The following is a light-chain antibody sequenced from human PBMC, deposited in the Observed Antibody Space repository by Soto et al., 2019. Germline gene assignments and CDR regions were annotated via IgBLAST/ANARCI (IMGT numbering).Light chain of an antibody. J-gene: IGLJ3*02. CDR3: QSFDSSHVL. V-gene: IGLV1-40*01. CDR1: NSNIGAGYA. Sequence: QSVLTQPPSVSGAPGQRITISCTGSNSNIGAGYAVHWYHQLPGTAPKLLIYTYTNRPSGVPDRFSGSQSGTSASLAITGLQPEDEGDYYCQSFDSSHVLFGGGTKVTVL. CDR2: TYT.